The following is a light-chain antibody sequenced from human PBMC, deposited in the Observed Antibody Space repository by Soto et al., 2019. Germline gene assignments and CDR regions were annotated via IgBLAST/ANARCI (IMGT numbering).Light chain of an antibody. V-gene: IGKV2-30*01. J-gene: IGKJ1*01. CDR2: KVS. Sequence: DAVLTQSPLSLPVTPGQPASISCRSSQSLEYSDGKTYLNWYQQRPGQSPRRLIYKVSNRDFGVPDRFSGSGSGTAFTREISRVEAEDVGVYYCMQGSYWPWTFGQGTKVEIK. CDR1: QSLEYSDGKTY. CDR3: MQGSYWPWT.